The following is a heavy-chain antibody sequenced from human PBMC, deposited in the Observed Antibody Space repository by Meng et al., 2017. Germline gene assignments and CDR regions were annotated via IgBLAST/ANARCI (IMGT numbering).Heavy chain of an antibody. CDR2: TYYRSKWYN. V-gene: IGHV6-1*01. J-gene: IGHJ4*02. CDR1: VANVSRNSAA. Sequence: QVTLQQAGPGLVHAAQPPSLTFAISVANVSRNSAAWNWIRQAQSRGFEWLGRTYYRSKWYNEYTVSVKSRITINPDTSKNQFSLQLNSVTPEDTAVYYCARAYCSGGSCEFDYWGQGTLVTVSS. D-gene: IGHD2-15*01. CDR3: ARAYCSGGSCEFDY.